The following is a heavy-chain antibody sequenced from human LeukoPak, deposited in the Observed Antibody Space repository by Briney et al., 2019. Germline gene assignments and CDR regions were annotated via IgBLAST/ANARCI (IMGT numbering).Heavy chain of an antibody. CDR1: GYTFTSYD. V-gene: IGHV1-8*01. Sequence: ASVKVSCKASGYTFTSYDINWVRQATGQGLEWMGWMNPNSGNTGYAQKFQGRVTMTMNTSISTAYMELSSLRSEDTAVYYCARGGGVEYQLLPFDYWGQGTLVTVSS. CDR2: MNPNSGNT. CDR3: ARGGGVEYQLLPFDY. D-gene: IGHD2-2*01. J-gene: IGHJ4*02.